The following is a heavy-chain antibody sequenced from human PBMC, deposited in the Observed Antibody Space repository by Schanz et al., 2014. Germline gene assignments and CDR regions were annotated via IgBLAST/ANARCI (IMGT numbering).Heavy chain of an antibody. V-gene: IGHV3-66*01. Sequence: EQLVESGGGLVQPGGSLRLSCAASGFRVITNYMTWVRQAPGKGLEWVSIMFPGGNTYYADSVKGRFTISRDNSKNTLDLQMDDLRGDDTAMYYCVTWSTTYLYQDYWGQGTLVSVSA. D-gene: IGHD1-26*01. CDR3: VTWSTTYLYQDY. CDR2: MFPGGNT. CDR1: GFRVITNY. J-gene: IGHJ4*02.